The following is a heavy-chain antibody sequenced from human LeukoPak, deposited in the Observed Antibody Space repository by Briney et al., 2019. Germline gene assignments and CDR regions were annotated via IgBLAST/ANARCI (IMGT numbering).Heavy chain of an antibody. D-gene: IGHD6-19*01. CDR2: MNPNSGNT. CDR1: GYTFSSYD. V-gene: IGHV1-8*01. J-gene: IGHJ1*01. CDR3: ARRVGSGWPVQH. Sequence: ASVKVSCKASGYTFSSYDINWGRQATGQGLGWMGGMNPNSGNTGHAKKFQGRLNMPTNTSINTAYMELSSLRSQDTAVYYCARRVGSGWPVQHWGQGTLVTVSS.